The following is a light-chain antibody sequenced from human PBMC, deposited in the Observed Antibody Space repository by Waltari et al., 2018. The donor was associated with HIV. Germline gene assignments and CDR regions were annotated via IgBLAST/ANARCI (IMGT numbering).Light chain of an antibody. CDR1: SSDVGGYNS. J-gene: IGLJ1*01. Sequence: QSALTQAPSASGSPGQSVTISCTGTSSDVGGYNSVSWYQQHPGKAPKLLIYEVSKRPAGVPDRFSGSKSCNTASLTVSGLQAEDEADYYCSSYAGSNNFVFGTGTKVTVL. CDR3: SSYAGSNNFV. CDR2: EVS. V-gene: IGLV2-8*01.